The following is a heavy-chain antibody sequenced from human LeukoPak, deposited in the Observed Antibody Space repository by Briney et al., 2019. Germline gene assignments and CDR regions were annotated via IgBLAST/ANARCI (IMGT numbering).Heavy chain of an antibody. V-gene: IGHV4-34*01. CDR3: ARGGIAVAGTGIDY. CDR1: GGSFSGYY. CDR2: INHSGST. Sequence: PSETLSLTCAVYGGSFSGYYWSWIRQPPGKGLEWIGEINHSGSTNYNPSLKSRVTISVDTSKNQFSLKLSSVTAADTAVYYCARGGIAVAGTGIDYWGQGTLVTVSS. J-gene: IGHJ4*02. D-gene: IGHD6-19*01.